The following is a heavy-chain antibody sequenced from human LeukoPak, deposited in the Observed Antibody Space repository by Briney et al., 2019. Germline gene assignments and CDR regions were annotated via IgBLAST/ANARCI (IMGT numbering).Heavy chain of an antibody. CDR1: GGTFSSYA. CDR2: IIPILGIA. J-gene: IGHJ4*02. Sequence: GASVKVSCKASGGTFSSYAISWVRQAPGQGLEWMGRIIPILGIANYAQKFQGRVTITADKSTSTAYMELSSLRSEDTAVYYCASSSDPDCSSTSCYVIWGQGTLVTVSS. V-gene: IGHV1-69*04. D-gene: IGHD2-2*01. CDR3: ASSSDPDCSSTSCYVI.